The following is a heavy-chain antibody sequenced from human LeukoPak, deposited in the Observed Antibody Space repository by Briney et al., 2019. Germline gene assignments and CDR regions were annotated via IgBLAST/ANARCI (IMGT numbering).Heavy chain of an antibody. CDR1: GFTFSDYA. Sequence: GRSLRLSCAASGFTFSDYAMHWVRQAPGKGLEWVAVISYDGNKKHYADSVKGRFTISRDNSKNTLYLQMNSLRPEDTAVYYCARWYYYDSSGDAFDIWGQGTMVTVSS. J-gene: IGHJ3*02. CDR3: ARWYYYDSSGDAFDI. V-gene: IGHV3-30*04. D-gene: IGHD3-22*01. CDR2: ISYDGNKK.